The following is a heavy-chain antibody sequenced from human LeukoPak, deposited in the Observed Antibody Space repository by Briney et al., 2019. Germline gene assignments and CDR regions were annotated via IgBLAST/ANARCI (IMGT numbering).Heavy chain of an antibody. CDR2: ISGSGGST. J-gene: IGHJ6*03. Sequence: TGGSLRLSCAASGFTFSSYAMSWVRQAPGKGLEWVSAISGSGGSTYYADSVKGRFTISRDNSKNTLYLQMNSLRAEDTAVYYCAKGTQLWFRELLSYYYMDVWGKGTTVTVSS. D-gene: IGHD3-10*01. CDR1: GFTFSSYA. V-gene: IGHV3-23*01. CDR3: AKGTQLWFRELLSYYYMDV.